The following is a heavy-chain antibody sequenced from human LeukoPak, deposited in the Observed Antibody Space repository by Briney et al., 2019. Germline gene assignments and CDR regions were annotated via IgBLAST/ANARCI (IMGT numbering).Heavy chain of an antibody. J-gene: IGHJ4*02. CDR3: ARLYYYNSSGYGSIPY. Sequence: GGSLRLSCAASGFTFSSYSMNWVRQAPGKGLEWVSYISSSSSTIYYADSVKGRFTISRDNAKNSLYLQMNGLRAEDTAVYYCARLYYYNSSGYGSIPYWGQGPLVTVSS. CDR1: GFTFSSYS. V-gene: IGHV3-48*01. D-gene: IGHD3-22*01. CDR2: ISSSSSTI.